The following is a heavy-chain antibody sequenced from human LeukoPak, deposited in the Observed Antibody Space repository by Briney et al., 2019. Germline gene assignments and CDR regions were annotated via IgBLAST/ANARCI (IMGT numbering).Heavy chain of an antibody. Sequence: ASVKVSCKASGYTFTSYDINWVRQATGQGLEWMGWMNPNSGNTGYAQKFQGRVTITRNTSISTAYMELSSLRSEDTVVYYCTKGPPDSSTWYKRTEGWGQGTLVTVSS. CDR2: MNPNSGNT. CDR1: GYTFTSYD. CDR3: TKGPPDSSTWYKRTEG. V-gene: IGHV1-8*03. J-gene: IGHJ4*02. D-gene: IGHD6-13*01.